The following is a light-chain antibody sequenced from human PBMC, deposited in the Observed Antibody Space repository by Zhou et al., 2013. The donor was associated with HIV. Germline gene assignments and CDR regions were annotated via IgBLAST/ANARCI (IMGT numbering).Light chain of an antibody. CDR1: QNIFTY. J-gene: IGKJ4*01. CDR3: QQYNSYPLT. V-gene: IGKV1-39*01. CDR2: GSS. Sequence: DIQMTQSPSSLSASVGDRVTITCRASQNIFTYLNWYQQKPGKAPKLLIYGSSSLQSGVPSRFSGGGSGTDFTLTISSLQPEDFATYYCQQYNSYPLTFGGGTKVEIK.